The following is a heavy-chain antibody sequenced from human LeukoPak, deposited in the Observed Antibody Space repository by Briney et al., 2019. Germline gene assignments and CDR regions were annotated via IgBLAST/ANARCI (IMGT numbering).Heavy chain of an antibody. D-gene: IGHD3-10*01. V-gene: IGHV1-2*02. CDR2: INCNSGGT. J-gene: IGHJ4*02. CDR3: VRDGDFDY. CDR1: GYTFTAHY. Sequence: ASVKVSCKASGYTFTAHYMHWVRQAPGQGPEWMGWINCNSGGTNYAQRFQGRVTMTRDTSTSTAYVELNRPNSDDTAVYYCVRDGDFDYWGQGTLVTVSS.